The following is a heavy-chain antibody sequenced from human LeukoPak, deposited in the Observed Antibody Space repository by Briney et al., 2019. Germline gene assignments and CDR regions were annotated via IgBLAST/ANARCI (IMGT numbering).Heavy chain of an antibody. D-gene: IGHD4-17*01. CDR2: INPNSGGT. Sequence: ASVKVSFKASGYTFTVYYMHWVRQAPGQGLEWMGWINPNSGGTNYAQKFQGWVTMTRDTSISTAYMELSRLRSDDTAVYYCAREVAVTTSADAFDIWGQGTMVTVSS. CDR3: AREVAVTTSADAFDI. J-gene: IGHJ3*02. V-gene: IGHV1-2*04. CDR1: GYTFTVYY.